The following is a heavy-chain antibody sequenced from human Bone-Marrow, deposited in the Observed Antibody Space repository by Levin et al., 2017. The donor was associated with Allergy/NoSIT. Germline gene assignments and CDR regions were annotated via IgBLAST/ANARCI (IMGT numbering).Heavy chain of an antibody. Sequence: LSLTCAASGFLLRSYAMSWVRQAPGKGLEWVSIISVSGGDTYYADSVKGRFTISRDNSKNTLYLQMNSLRIEDTDVYYCARDRAATVATIYWGQGTLVTVSS. CDR2: ISVSGGDT. CDR1: GFLLRSYA. D-gene: IGHD5-12*01. V-gene: IGHV3-23*01. CDR3: ARDRAATVATIY. J-gene: IGHJ4*02.